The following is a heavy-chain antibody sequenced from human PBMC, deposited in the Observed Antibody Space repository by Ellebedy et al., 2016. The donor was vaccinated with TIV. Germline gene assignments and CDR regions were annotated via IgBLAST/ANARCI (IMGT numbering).Heavy chain of an antibody. D-gene: IGHD6-13*01. CDR3: AGVRDGSRPFDY. CDR1: GGSISSYY. V-gene: IGHV4-59*01. CDR2: IYYSGST. J-gene: IGHJ4*02. Sequence: SETLSLTCTVSGGSISSYYWSWIRQPPGKGLEWIGYIYYSGSTNYNPSLESRLTLSVDTSKDQFSLRLSSVTAADTAVYYRAGVRDGSRPFDYWGQGALVTVSS.